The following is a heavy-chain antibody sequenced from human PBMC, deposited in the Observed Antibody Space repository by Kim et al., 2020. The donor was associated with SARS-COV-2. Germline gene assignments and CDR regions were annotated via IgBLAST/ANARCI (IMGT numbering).Heavy chain of an antibody. CDR3: TTDPEMSQLPYFDY. V-gene: IGHV3-15*01. J-gene: IGHJ4*02. Sequence: AAPVKGRFTISRDDSKNTLYLQMNSLKTEDTAVYYCTTDPEMSQLPYFDYWGQGTLVTVSS. D-gene: IGHD2-2*01.